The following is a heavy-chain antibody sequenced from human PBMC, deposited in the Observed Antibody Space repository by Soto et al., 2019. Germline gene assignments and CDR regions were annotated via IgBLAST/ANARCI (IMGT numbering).Heavy chain of an antibody. V-gene: IGHV3-23*01. CDR1: GFTFSSYA. CDR3: AKRADCSGGRCPLDY. Sequence: PGGSLRLSCVVSGFTFSSYALSWVRQAPGKGLEWVSAISASGGSTYNADSVKGRFTISRDNSKSTLYLRLNSLRAEDTAVYYCAKRADCSGGRCPLDYWGQGTLVTVSS. D-gene: IGHD2-15*01. CDR2: ISASGGST. J-gene: IGHJ4*02.